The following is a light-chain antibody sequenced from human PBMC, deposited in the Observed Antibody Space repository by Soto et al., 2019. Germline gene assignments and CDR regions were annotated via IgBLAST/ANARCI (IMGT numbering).Light chain of an antibody. V-gene: IGLV4-69*01. CDR2: VTSDGSH. CDR3: QAWGTGGV. J-gene: IGLJ3*02. CDR1: SGHSDYA. Sequence: QSVLTQSPSASASPGASVKLTCTLSSGHSDYAIAWHQQQPEKGPRYFMKVTSDGSHTKGDGIPDRFSGSSSGADRYLTISSLRSDDEADYYCQAWGTGGVFGGGTKLTVL.